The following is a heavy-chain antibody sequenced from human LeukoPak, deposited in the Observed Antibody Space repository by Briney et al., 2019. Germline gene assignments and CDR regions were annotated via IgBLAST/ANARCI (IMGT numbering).Heavy chain of an antibody. Sequence: PSQTLSLTCAVSGGSISSGGYSWRWIRQPPGKGLEWIGYIYHSESTYYNPSLKSRVTISVDRSKNQFSLKLSSVTAADTAVYYCARGGYDFWSGYGEVFNWFDPWGQGTLVTVSS. V-gene: IGHV4-30-2*01. D-gene: IGHD3-3*01. CDR2: IYHSEST. J-gene: IGHJ5*02. CDR1: GGSISSGGYS. CDR3: ARGGYDFWSGYGEVFNWFDP.